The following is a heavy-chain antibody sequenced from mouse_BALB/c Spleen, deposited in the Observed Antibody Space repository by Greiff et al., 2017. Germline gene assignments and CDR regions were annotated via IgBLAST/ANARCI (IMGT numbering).Heavy chain of an antibody. V-gene: IGHV1-15*01. J-gene: IGHJ2*01. Sequence: VQLQESGAELVRPGASVTLSCKASGYTFTDYEMHWVKQTPVHGLEWIGAIDPETGGTAYNQKFKGKATLTADKSSSTAYMELRSLTSEDSAVYYCTRQGMGLYYFDYWGQGTTLTVSS. D-gene: IGHD2-10*02. CDR2: IDPETGGT. CDR1: GYTFTDYE. CDR3: TRQGMGLYYFDY.